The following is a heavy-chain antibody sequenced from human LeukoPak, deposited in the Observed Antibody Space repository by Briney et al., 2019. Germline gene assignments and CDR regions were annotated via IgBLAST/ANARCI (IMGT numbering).Heavy chain of an antibody. CDR3: ARDQGNGYNLV. Sequence: SETLSLTCTVSGGSISSGGYYWSWIRQPPGKGLEWIGYIYHSGSTYYNPSLKSRVTISVVRSKNQFSLKVTSVTAADTAVYYCARDQGNGYNLVWGQGTLVTVSS. J-gene: IGHJ4*02. V-gene: IGHV4-30-2*01. CDR1: GGSISSGGYY. CDR2: IYHSGST. D-gene: IGHD5-24*01.